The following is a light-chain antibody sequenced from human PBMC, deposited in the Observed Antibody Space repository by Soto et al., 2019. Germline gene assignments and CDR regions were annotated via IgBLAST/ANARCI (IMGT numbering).Light chain of an antibody. J-gene: IGKJ4*01. CDR1: QTVRNN. CDR3: QEYNDWRPIT. Sequence: EFVLTQSPGTLSLSPGERATLSCRASQTVRNNYLAWYQQKPGQAPRLLIYGASTRAPGIPVRFSGSGSGTEFTLTITSLQSEDFAVYYCQEYNDWRPITFGGGTKVDIK. CDR2: GAS. V-gene: IGKV3-15*01.